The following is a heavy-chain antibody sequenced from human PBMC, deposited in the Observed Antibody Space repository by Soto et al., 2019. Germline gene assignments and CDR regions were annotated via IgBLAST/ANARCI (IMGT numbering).Heavy chain of an antibody. CDR3: ARVFGNDYYYYGMDV. J-gene: IGHJ6*02. CDR1: GFTFSSYS. Sequence: EVQLVESGGGLVKPGGSLRLSCAASGFTFSSYSMNWVRQAPGKGLEWVSSISSSSRYIYYADSVKGRFTISRDNAKNSLYLQMNSLRAEDTAVYYCARVFGNDYYYYGMDVWGQGTTVTVSS. D-gene: IGHD1-1*01. CDR2: ISSSSRYI. V-gene: IGHV3-21*01.